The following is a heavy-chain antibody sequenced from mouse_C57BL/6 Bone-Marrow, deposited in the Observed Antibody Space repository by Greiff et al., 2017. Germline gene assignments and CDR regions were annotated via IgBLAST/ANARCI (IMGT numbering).Heavy chain of an antibody. V-gene: IGHV1-64*01. D-gene: IGHD1-1*01. CDR2: IHPNSGST. Sequence: QVQLQQPGAELVKPGASVKLSCKASGYTFTSYWMHWVKQRPGQGLEWIGRIHPNSGSTNYNEKFKSKATLTVDKSSSTAYMQLSSLTSEDSAFFYCAIFTVYWGQGTLVTVSA. CDR3: AIFTVY. J-gene: IGHJ3*01. CDR1: GYTFTSYW.